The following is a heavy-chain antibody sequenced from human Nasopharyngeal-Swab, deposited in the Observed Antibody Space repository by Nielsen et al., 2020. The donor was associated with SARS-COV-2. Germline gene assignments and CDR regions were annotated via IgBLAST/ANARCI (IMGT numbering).Heavy chain of an antibody. CDR1: GGSISSSSYY. CDR3: ARHRRGGIVATPWYFDL. J-gene: IGHJ2*01. Sequence: SETLSLTCTVSGGSISSSSYYWGWIRQPPGKRLEWIGSIYYSGSTSYNPSLKSRVTISVDTSKNQFSLKLSSVTAADTAVYYCARHRRGGIVATPWYFDLWGRGTLVTVSS. CDR2: IYYSGST. D-gene: IGHD5-12*01. V-gene: IGHV4-39*01.